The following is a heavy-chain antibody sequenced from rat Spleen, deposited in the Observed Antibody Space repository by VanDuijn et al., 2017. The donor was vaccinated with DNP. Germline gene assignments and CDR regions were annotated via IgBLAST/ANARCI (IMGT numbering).Heavy chain of an antibody. Sequence: EVKLVEFGGVLVQPGRSLKLSCAASGLNFSDYWMGWVRQAPGKGLEWMGEIKQDSSIKNYNPSLRDRFTISRDNDRNSLYLQMNNLGSEDTAIYYCVTRGTGSDNWFAYWGQGTLVTVSS. J-gene: IGHJ3*01. D-gene: IGHD5-1*01. V-gene: IGHV4-2*01. CDR1: GLNFSDYW. CDR2: IKQDSSIK. CDR3: VTRGTGSDNWFAY.